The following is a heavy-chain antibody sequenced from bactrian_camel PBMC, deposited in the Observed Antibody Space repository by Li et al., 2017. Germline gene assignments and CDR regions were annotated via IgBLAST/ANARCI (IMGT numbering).Heavy chain of an antibody. D-gene: IGHD2*01. V-gene: IGHV3S6*01. J-gene: IGHJ4*01. Sequence: HVQLVESGGGLVQPGGSLRLSCAASGFTFTSVGMSWVRQTPGKGLEWVSDIFAAGRDTYYTESVKGRFTISRDTAKNTVYLQMNSLQPEDTAVYYCVRSLRSGFVYYDWFAYWGQGTQVTVS. CDR3: VRSLRSGFVYYDWFAY. CDR2: IFAAGRDT. CDR1: GFTFTSVG.